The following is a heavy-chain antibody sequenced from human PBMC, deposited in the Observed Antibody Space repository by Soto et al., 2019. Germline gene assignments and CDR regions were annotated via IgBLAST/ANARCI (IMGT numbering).Heavy chain of an antibody. CDR1: GYSLTSYY. J-gene: IGHJ4*02. CDR3: ARGDYDVLTGHYPLDY. Sequence: ASVKVSCKASGYSLTSYYMHWVRQAPGQGLAWMGIINPSGGSTSYAQNYQDRITMTRDTSTTTVYMELSSLRSEDTAVYFCARGDYDVLTGHYPLDYWGQGNLVTVSS. V-gene: IGHV1-46*01. D-gene: IGHD3-9*01. CDR2: INPSGGST.